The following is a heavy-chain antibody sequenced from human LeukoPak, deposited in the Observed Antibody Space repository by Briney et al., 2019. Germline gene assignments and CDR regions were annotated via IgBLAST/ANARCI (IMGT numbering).Heavy chain of an antibody. CDR3: ARISGTLCFDL. D-gene: IGHD1-7*01. Sequence: GGSLRLSCAASGFTFSTYSMSWVRQAPGKGLDWVSVVYSGGDTDYAASVKDRFTISRDNSRNTVYLQMHSLRAEDTAVYYCARISGTLCFDLWGQGTLVTVSS. V-gene: IGHV3-66*01. CDR1: GFTFSTYS. J-gene: IGHJ4*02. CDR2: VYSGGDT.